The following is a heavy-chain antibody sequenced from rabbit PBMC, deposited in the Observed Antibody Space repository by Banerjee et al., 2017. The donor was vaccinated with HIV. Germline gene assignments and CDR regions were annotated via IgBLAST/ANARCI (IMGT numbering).Heavy chain of an antibody. CDR2: IYSNGGGT. CDR3: ARDLPHNL. J-gene: IGHJ4*01. V-gene: IGHV1S40*01. Sequence: QELVESGGGLVQPGESLKLSCKASGIDFSNNYMCWVRQAPGKGLEWIGCIYSNGGGTYYASWAKGRFTISKTSSTTVTLQMTSLTAADTATYFCARDLPHNLWGPGTLVTVS. CDR1: GIDFSNNY.